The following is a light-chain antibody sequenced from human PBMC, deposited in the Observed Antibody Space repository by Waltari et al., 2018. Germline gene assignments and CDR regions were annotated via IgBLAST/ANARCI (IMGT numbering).Light chain of an antibody. V-gene: IGKV3-15*01. CDR2: GAS. CDR1: QSVGNR. CDR3: QQYNNWPPKIT. J-gene: IGKJ5*01. Sequence: EIVMTQSPATLSMSPGERATLSCRASQSVGNRLAWYQQKPGQSPRLLIYGASTRATGIPAMFSGSGSGTEFTLTISSLQSEDFALYYGQQYNNWPPKITFGQGTRLEIK.